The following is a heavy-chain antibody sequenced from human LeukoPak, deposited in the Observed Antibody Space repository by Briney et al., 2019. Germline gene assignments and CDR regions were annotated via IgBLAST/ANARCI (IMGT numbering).Heavy chain of an antibody. Sequence: GGSLRLSCAASGFTFSSYGMHWVRQAPGKGLEWVSSISSSSSYIYYADSVKGRFTISRDNAKSSLYLQMNSLRAEDTAVYYCARVVGADYWGQGTLVTVSS. CDR3: ARVVGADY. CDR1: GFTFSSYG. V-gene: IGHV3-21*01. J-gene: IGHJ4*02. D-gene: IGHD1-26*01. CDR2: ISSSSSYI.